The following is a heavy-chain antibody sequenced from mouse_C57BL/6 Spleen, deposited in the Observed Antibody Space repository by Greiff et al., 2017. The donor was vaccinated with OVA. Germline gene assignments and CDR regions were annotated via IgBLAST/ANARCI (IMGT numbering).Heavy chain of an antibody. Sequence: QVQLKQSGAELVMPGASVKLSCKASGYTFTSYWMHWVKQRPGQGLEWIGEIDPSDSYTNYNQKFKGKSTLTVDKSSSTAYMQLSSLTSEDSAVYYCARGLGRRYAMDDWGQGTSVTVSS. CDR2: IDPSDSYT. D-gene: IGHD4-1*01. V-gene: IGHV1-69*01. CDR1: GYTFTSYW. CDR3: ARGLGRRYAMDD. J-gene: IGHJ4*01.